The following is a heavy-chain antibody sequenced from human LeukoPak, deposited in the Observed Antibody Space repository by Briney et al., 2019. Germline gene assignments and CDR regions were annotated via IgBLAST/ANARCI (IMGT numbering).Heavy chain of an antibody. CDR1: GFTFSTYG. J-gene: IGHJ4*02. CDR2: IWYDGSNR. V-gene: IGHV3-33*06. CDR3: AKLPGRAADY. Sequence: GGSLRLSCAASGFTFSTYGMHWVRQAPGKGLEWVAVIWYDGSNRYYAASVTGRFTISRDNSKNTLYLQMNSLRAEDTAVYYCAKLPGRAADYWGQGTLVTVSS.